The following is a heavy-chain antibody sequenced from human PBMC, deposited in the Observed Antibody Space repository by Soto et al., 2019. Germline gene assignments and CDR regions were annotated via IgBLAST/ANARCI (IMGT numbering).Heavy chain of an antibody. CDR2: IYYSGST. V-gene: IGHV4-31*03. D-gene: IGHD6-6*01. CDR1: GGSISSGGYY. CDR3: ARVVAARPPWFDP. Sequence: PSETLSLPCTVSGGSISSGGYYGSWIRQHPGKGLEWIGYIYYSGSTYYNPSLKSRVTISVDTSKNQFSLKLSSVTAADTAVYYCARVVAARPPWFDPWGQGTLVTVSS. J-gene: IGHJ5*02.